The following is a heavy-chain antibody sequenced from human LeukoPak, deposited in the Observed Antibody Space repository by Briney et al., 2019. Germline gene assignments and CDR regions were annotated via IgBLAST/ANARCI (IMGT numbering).Heavy chain of an antibody. V-gene: IGHV3-NL1*01. Sequence: GGSLRLSCAASGFTFSSYGMHWVRQAPGKGLEWVSVIYSGGSTYYTDSVKGRFTISRDNSKNTLYLQMNSLRAEDTAVYYCAKAAQKYSSSWHSYFDYWGQGTVVTVSS. D-gene: IGHD6-13*01. CDR2: IYSGGST. CDR3: AKAAQKYSSSWHSYFDY. J-gene: IGHJ4*02. CDR1: GFTFSSYG.